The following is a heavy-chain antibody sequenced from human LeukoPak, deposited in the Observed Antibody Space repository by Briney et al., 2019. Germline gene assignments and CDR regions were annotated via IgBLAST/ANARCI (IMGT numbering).Heavy chain of an antibody. V-gene: IGHV3-21*01. Sequence: GGSLRLSCAASGFTFSSYSMNWVRQAPGKGLEWVSSISSSSSYIYYADSVKGRFTISRDNAKNSLYLQMNSLRAEDTAVYYCARDGVWGEILVLIPFDIWGQGTMVTVSS. CDR3: ARDGVWGEILVLIPFDI. CDR2: ISSSSSYI. CDR1: GFTFSSYS. J-gene: IGHJ3*02. D-gene: IGHD3-22*01.